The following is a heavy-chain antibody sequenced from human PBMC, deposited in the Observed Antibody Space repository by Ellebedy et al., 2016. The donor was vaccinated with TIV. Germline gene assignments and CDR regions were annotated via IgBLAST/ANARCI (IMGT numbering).Heavy chain of an antibody. Sequence: SETLSLXXTVSGGSIRSSSYYWGWIRQPPGKGLEWIANISYSGSTYCNPSLKSRVTISVDTSKNQFSLKLSSLTAADTAVYHCARHLLRDYYGSGSPNYWYFDLWGRGTLVTVSS. CDR2: ISYSGST. D-gene: IGHD3-10*01. J-gene: IGHJ2*01. V-gene: IGHV4-39*01. CDR3: ARHLLRDYYGSGSPNYWYFDL. CDR1: GGSIRSSSYY.